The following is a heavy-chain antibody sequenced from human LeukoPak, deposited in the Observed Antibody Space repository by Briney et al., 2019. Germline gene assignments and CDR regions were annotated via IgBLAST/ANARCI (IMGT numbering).Heavy chain of an antibody. CDR3: AKGGTYGGGADY. Sequence: SETLSHTCTVSGASISRDYWTWIRQPPGKGLEWIGYIYNGGSTTYSPSLNSRVTISLDTSNNQVSLRLSSVTAADTAVYYCAKGGTYGGGADYWGQGTLVTVSS. CDR2: IYNGGST. V-gene: IGHV4-59*01. J-gene: IGHJ4*02. D-gene: IGHD1-26*01. CDR1: GASISRDY.